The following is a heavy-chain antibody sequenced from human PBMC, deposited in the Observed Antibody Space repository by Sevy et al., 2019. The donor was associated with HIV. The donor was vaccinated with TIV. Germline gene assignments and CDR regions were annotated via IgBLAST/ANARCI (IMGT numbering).Heavy chain of an antibody. J-gene: IGHJ4*02. CDR1: GFTFSTHA. D-gene: IGHD3-22*01. Sequence: GGSLRLPCAASGFTFSTHAMHWVRQAPGKGLEWVAAISYDGKNKYYADSVKGQFTISRDDSKNTLFLQMKSLTPEDTAVYYCSRDAGYDTYGYYPSDYWGQGTLVTVSS. V-gene: IGHV3-30*03. CDR2: ISYDGKNK. CDR3: SRDAGYDTYGYYPSDY.